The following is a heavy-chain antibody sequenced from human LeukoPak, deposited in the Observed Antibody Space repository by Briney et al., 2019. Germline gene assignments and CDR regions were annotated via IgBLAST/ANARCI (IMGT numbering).Heavy chain of an antibody. D-gene: IGHD6-13*01. J-gene: IGHJ4*02. CDR3: AKDPGASSSWYDY. Sequence: PGGSLRLSCAASGFTFNNYDMNWVRQAPGKGLEWVSYISSSSSIIYYADSVKGRFTISRDTAKNSLYLQMNSLRAEDTAVYYCAKDPGASSSWYDYWGQGTLVTVSS. CDR2: ISSSSSII. V-gene: IGHV3-48*01. CDR1: GFTFNNYD.